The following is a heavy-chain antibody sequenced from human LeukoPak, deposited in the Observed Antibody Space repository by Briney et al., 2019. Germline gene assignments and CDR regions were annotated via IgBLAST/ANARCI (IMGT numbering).Heavy chain of an antibody. V-gene: IGHV4-59*01. D-gene: IGHD3-3*01. CDR2: IYYTGST. CDR1: GGSISSYH. CDR3: TRSLGVVIHGGMDV. J-gene: IGHJ6*02. Sequence: SETLSLTCTVSGGSISSYHWSWIRQPPGKGLEWIGHIYYTGSTNYNPSLKSRVTVSLDTSKNQFSLKLSSVTAADTAVYYCTRSLGVVIHGGMDVWGQGTTVTVSS.